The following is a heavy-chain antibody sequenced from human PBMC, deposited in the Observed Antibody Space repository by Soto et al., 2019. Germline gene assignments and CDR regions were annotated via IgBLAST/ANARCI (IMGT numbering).Heavy chain of an antibody. V-gene: IGHV5-10-1*03. CDR2: IDPSDSYT. D-gene: IGHD2-15*01. CDR1: GYSFTSYW. J-gene: IGHJ4*02. Sequence: EVQLVQSGAEVKKPGESLRISCKGSGYSFTSYWISWVRQMPGKGLEWMGRIDPSDSYTNYSPSFQGHVTISADKSISTAYLQWSSLKASDTAMYYCATMGFTGDIVVVVAAPYYFDYWGQGTLVTVSS. CDR3: ATMGFTGDIVVVVAAPYYFDY.